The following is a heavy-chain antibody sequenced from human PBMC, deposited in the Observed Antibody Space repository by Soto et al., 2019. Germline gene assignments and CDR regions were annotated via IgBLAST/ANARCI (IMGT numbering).Heavy chain of an antibody. V-gene: IGHV1-46*01. CDR2: INPSGGST. CDR1: GYTFTSYY. Sequence: QVQLVQSGAEVKKPGASVKVSCKASGYTFTSYYMHWVRQAPGQGLEWMGIINPSGGSTSYAQKCQGRVTMTRDTSTSTVYMELSSLRSEDTAVYYCARDSTAAGSGYGMDVWGQGTTVTVSS. D-gene: IGHD6-13*01. J-gene: IGHJ6*02. CDR3: ARDSTAAGSGYGMDV.